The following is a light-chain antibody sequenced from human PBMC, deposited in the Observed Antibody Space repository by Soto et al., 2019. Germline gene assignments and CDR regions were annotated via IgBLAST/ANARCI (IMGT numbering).Light chain of an antibody. V-gene: IGKV1-33*01. CDR1: HHINNY. J-gene: IGKJ4*01. CDR2: GAS. Sequence: DIPMTQSPSSLSASVGDRVTITCRASHHINNYLNWYQQKPRKAPKLLIYGASNLEAGVPSRFSGSGSATDFAFTISSLQPEDAATYYCQQYDDLRLTFGGGTKVEIK. CDR3: QQYDDLRLT.